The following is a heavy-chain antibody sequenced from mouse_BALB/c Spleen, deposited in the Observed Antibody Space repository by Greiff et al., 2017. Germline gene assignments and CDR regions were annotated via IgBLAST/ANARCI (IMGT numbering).Heavy chain of an antibody. CDR1: GFTFSSYA. J-gene: IGHJ1*01. Sequence: EVKLVESGGGLVKPGGSLKLSCAASGFTFSSYAMSWVRQTPEKRLEWVATISSGGSYTYYPDSVKGRFTISRDNAKNTLYLQMSSLRSEDTAMYYCARRGDGYYEGYFDVWGAGTTVTVSS. V-gene: IGHV5-9-3*01. CDR2: ISSGGSYT. CDR3: ARRGDGYYEGYFDV. D-gene: IGHD2-3*01.